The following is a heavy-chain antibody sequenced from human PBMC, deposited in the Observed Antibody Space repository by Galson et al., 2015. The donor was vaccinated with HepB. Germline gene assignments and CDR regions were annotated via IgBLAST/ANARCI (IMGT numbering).Heavy chain of an antibody. Sequence: SLRLSCAASGFTFRSYGMHWVRQAPGKGLEWVAVILYDGSDKNSADSVKGRFTISRDNSKNTLYLQMNSLRAEDTAVYYCARDSGYISGWYAGRGGLDYWGQGTLFTVSS. CDR2: ILYDGSDK. J-gene: IGHJ4*02. CDR1: GFTFRSYG. D-gene: IGHD6-19*01. CDR3: ARDSGYISGWYAGRGGLDY. V-gene: IGHV3-30*03.